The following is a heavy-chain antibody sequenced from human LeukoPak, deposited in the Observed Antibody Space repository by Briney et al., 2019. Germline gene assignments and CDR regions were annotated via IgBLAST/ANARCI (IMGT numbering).Heavy chain of an antibody. CDR1: GFIFGDYW. D-gene: IGHD1-20*01. V-gene: IGHV3-7*03. CDR3: ARRRYNWNAIDY. Sequence: PGGSLRLSCVASGFIFGDYWMRWVRQAPGKGLEWVATINQNGGVKYYVDSVKGRFAISRDNAKNSLYLQMNSLRAEDTAVYYCARRRYNWNAIDYWGQGTLVTVSS. CDR2: INQNGGVK. J-gene: IGHJ4*02.